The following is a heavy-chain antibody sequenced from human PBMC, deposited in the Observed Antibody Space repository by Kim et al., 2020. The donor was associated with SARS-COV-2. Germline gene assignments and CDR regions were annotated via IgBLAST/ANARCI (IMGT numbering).Heavy chain of an antibody. CDR3: SKGKGSGSSDY. J-gene: IGHJ4*02. Sequence: GGSLRLSCAASGFTFSSYAMSWVRQAPGKGLEWVSVISSSGGTTYYADSVKGRFTISRDNSKNTSYLQMNRLRAEDTAVYYCSKGKGSGSSDYWGQGTLVTVSS. CDR1: GFTFSSYA. D-gene: IGHD6-19*01. CDR2: ISSSGGTT. V-gene: IGHV3-23*01.